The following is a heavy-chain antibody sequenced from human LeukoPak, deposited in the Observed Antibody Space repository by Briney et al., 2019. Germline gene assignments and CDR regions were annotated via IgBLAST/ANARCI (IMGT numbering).Heavy chain of an antibody. CDR1: GRSFSGYY. J-gene: IGHJ4*02. D-gene: IGHD3-10*01. Sequence: SETLSLTCAVYGRSFSGYYWSWIRQPPGKGPEWIGEINHSGSTNYNPSLKSRVTISVDTSKNQFSLKLSSVTAADTAVYYCARGQRSLYWGQGTLVTVSS. CDR3: ARGQRSLY. CDR2: INHSGST. V-gene: IGHV4-34*01.